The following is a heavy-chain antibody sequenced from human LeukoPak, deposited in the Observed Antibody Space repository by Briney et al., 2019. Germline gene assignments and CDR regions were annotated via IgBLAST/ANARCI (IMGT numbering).Heavy chain of an antibody. J-gene: IGHJ6*03. D-gene: IGHD5-12*01. CDR1: GFTFSSYG. CDR2: IWYGGSNK. CDR3: AKGGSSGYGRISYYYYMDV. V-gene: IGHV3-30*02. Sequence: PGGSLRLSCAASGFTFSSYGMHWVRRAPGKGLEWVAVIWYGGSNKYYADSVKGRFTISRDNSKNTLYLQMNSLRAEDTAVYYCAKGGSSGYGRISYYYYMDVWGKGTTVTVSS.